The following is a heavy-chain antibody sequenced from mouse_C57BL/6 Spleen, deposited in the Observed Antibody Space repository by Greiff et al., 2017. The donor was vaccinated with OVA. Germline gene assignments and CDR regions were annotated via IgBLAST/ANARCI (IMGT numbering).Heavy chain of an antibody. CDR3: TRSLLGEDY. Sequence: SGAELVRPGASVTLSCKASGYTFTDYEMHWVKQTPVHGLEWIGAIDPETGGTAYNQKFKGKAILTADKSSSTAYMELRSLTSEDSAVYYCTRSLLGEDYWGQVTTLTVSS. CDR1: GYTFTDYE. CDR2: IDPETGGT. V-gene: IGHV1-15*01. D-gene: IGHD4-1*01. J-gene: IGHJ2*01.